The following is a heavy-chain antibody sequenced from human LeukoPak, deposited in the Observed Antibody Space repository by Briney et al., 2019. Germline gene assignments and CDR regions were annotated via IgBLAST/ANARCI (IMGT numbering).Heavy chain of an antibody. CDR3: ARETRYCSSTSCPPQINYYYMDV. CDR2: ISYDGSNK. D-gene: IGHD2-2*01. V-gene: IGHV3-30*11. J-gene: IGHJ6*03. Sequence: GGSLRLSCAASGFTFSSYAMHWVRQAPGKGLEWVAVISYDGSNKYYADSVKGRFTISRDNSKNTLYLQMNSLRAEDTAVYYCARETRYCSSTSCPPQINYYYMDVWGKGTTVTVSS. CDR1: GFTFSSYA.